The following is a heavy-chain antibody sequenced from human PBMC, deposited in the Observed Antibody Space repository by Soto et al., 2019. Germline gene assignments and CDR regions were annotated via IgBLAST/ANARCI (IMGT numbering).Heavy chain of an antibody. CDR3: ARDTHFRIAARPDYYYYYGMDV. J-gene: IGHJ6*02. D-gene: IGHD6-6*01. CDR2: IYYSGST. Sequence: PSETLSLTCTVSGGSISSGDYYWSWIRQPPGKGLEWIGYIYYSGSTYYNPSLKRRVTISVDTSKNQFSLKLSSVTAADTAVYYCARDTHFRIAARPDYYYYYGMDVWGQGTTVTVS. V-gene: IGHV4-30-4*01. CDR1: GGSISSGDYY.